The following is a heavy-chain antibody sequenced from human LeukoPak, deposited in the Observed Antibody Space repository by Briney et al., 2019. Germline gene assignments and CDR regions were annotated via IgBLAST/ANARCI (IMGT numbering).Heavy chain of an antibody. CDR2: FYETDKT. V-gene: IGHV3-23*01. CDR3: AKRGAGSGGLHF. D-gene: IGHD6-19*01. Sequence: GGSLRLSCAASGFTFSIYAMTWVRQAPGKGLEGVSTFYETDKTDYADSVKGRFTISRDTSKKMLYLQMNSLRAEDTAIYYYAKRGAGSGGLHFWGQGTLVTVSS. CDR1: GFTFSIYA. J-gene: IGHJ4*02.